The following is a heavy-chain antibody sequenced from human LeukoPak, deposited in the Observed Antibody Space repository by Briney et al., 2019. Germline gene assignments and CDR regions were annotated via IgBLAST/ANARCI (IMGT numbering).Heavy chain of an antibody. D-gene: IGHD6-13*01. J-gene: IGHJ4*02. CDR3: AKTRPLDSSSWSHGDY. CDR2: ISGSGDGT. V-gene: IGHV3-23*01. Sequence: GGSLRLSCAASGFTFTSYAMSWVRQAPGKGLEWVSAISGSGDGTYYGDSVKGRFTISRDNSKNTLYLQMNSLRAEDTAVYYCAKTRPLDSSSWSHGDYWGQGTLVTVSS. CDR1: GFTFTSYA.